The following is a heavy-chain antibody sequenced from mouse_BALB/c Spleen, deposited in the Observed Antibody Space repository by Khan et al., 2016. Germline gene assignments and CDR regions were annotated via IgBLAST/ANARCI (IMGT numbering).Heavy chain of an antibody. V-gene: IGHV4-1*02. CDR1: GFDFSRYW. CDR2: MKLERGKI. CDR3: AQARYYGYLVN. J-gene: IGHJ3*01. Sequence: EVKLLESGGGLVQPGGSLKVSCAASGFDFSRYWMSWVRQAPGKGLEWRGEMKLERGKIKYTPSLKVKFLLSRDNAKNTLYLQMSKVRSEDTALYYFAQARYYGYLVNWGQGTLVTVSA. D-gene: IGHD1-1*01.